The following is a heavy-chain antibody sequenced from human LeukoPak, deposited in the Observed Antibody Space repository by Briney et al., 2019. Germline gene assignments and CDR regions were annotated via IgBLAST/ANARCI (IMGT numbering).Heavy chain of an antibody. CDR3: ARGGGAPAPGDYVTEVWYGFDL. J-gene: IGHJ3*01. CDR2: IYSGGRT. D-gene: IGHD4-17*01. CDR1: GFTFSSYA. Sequence: GGSLRLSCAASGFTFSSYAMSWVRQAPGKGLEWVSVIYSGGRTSYADSVKGRFTVSADISKNTLFLQMSSLRAEDTAVYYCARGGGAPAPGDYVTEVWYGFDLWGQGTMVTVSS. V-gene: IGHV3-66*01.